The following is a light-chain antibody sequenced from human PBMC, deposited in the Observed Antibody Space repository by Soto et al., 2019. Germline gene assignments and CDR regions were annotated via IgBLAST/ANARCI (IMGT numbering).Light chain of an antibody. CDR2: DAS. CDR3: QHRSYWPPRLT. V-gene: IGKV3-11*01. CDR1: RSVSSY. Sequence: EIVLTQSPATLSLSPGERATLSCGASRSVSSYLAWYQQQPGQAPRLLIYDASYSATGIPARFSGSGSVTDFTLTISSLEPEDFAVYYCQHRSYWPPRLTFGVGTKVEIK. J-gene: IGKJ4*01.